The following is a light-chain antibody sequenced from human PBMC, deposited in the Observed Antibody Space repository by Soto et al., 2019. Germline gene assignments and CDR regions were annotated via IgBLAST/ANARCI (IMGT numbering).Light chain of an antibody. CDR1: QTVSNTY. CDR3: QQYGALPPT. V-gene: IGKV3-20*01. J-gene: IGKJ4*01. CDR2: GAS. Sequence: EIVLTQFPGALSLSPGERVTRSCRASQTVSNTYLAWYQQKSGHAPKFLIYGASNRATGIPDRFSGSGSGTDFTLTISRLEPEDFAVYYCQQYGALPPTFGGGTQVEIK.